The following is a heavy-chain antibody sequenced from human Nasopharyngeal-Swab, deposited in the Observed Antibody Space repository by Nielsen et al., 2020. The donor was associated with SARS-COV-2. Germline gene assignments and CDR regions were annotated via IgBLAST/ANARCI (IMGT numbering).Heavy chain of an antibody. Sequence: GGSLRLSCAASGFTFTSHGMYWVRQAPGEGLDWVAFIRNDGNNKNYADSVKGRFTISRDNSKNTLYLQMNSLRAEDTAMYYCAKDRQLWSNDFDYWGQGTLVTVSS. D-gene: IGHD5-18*01. V-gene: IGHV3-30*02. CDR3: AKDRQLWSNDFDY. CDR2: IRNDGNNK. J-gene: IGHJ4*02. CDR1: GFTFTSHG.